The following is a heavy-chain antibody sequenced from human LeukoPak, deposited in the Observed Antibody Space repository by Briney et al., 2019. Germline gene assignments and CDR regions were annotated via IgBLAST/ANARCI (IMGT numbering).Heavy chain of an antibody. CDR1: GFTFRNYV. CDR2: TSSDLNVK. Sequence: PGGSLGLSCAASGFTFRNYVIHWVRQAPGKGLEWVAVTSSDLNVKLYADSVKGRFTISRGNSRSTLYLQINSLRPEDTAIYYCAREGYYGSGSPPSLYFDYWGQGTLVTVSS. V-gene: IGHV3-30-3*01. CDR3: AREGYYGSGSPPSLYFDY. J-gene: IGHJ4*02. D-gene: IGHD3-10*01.